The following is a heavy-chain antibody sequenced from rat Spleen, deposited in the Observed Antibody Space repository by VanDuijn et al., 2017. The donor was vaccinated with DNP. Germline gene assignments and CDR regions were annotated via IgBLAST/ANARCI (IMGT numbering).Heavy chain of an antibody. Sequence: EVQLVESDGGLVQPGRSLKLSCAASGFTFSDYYMAWVRQAPTKGLEWVATVSYDGSSTYYRDSVKGRFIISRDNAKSTLYLQMDSLRSEDTATYYCASHNSGYFDYWGQGVMVTVSS. CDR3: ASHNSGYFDY. CDR2: VSYDGSST. D-gene: IGHD4-3*01. V-gene: IGHV5-29*01. CDR1: GFTFSDYY. J-gene: IGHJ2*01.